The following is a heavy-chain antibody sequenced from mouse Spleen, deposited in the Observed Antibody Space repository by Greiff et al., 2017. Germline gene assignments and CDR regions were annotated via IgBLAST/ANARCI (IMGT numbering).Heavy chain of an antibody. Sequence: EVKLMESGPGLVKPSQSLSLTCSVTGYSITSGYYWNWIRQFPGNKLEWMGYISYDGSNNYNPSLKNRISITRDTSKNQFFLKLNSVTTEDTATYYCARDKGYDVFDYWGQGTTLTVSS. CDR3: ARDKGYDVFDY. J-gene: IGHJ2*01. D-gene: IGHD2-14*01. CDR2: ISYDGSN. V-gene: IGHV3-6*01. CDR1: GYSITSGYY.